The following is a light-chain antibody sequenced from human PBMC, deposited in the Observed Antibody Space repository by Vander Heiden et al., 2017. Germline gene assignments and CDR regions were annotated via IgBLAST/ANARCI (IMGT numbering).Light chain of an antibody. CDR3: QEWDRKTFVL. CDR2: QDT. V-gene: IGLV3-1*01. Sequence: SFELTQPPSVSVSPGLTVSITCSGDGLSDRYVSWYQQSPGQSPLLVMYQDTKRPSGIPERVSGSNSGNTAPLTISGTQPLYEADDDCQEWDRKTFVLFGGGTKLTVL. CDR1: GLSDRY. J-gene: IGLJ3*02.